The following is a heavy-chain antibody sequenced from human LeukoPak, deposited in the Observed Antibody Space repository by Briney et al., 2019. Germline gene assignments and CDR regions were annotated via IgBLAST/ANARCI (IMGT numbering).Heavy chain of an antibody. D-gene: IGHD6-19*01. V-gene: IGHV4-59*13. Sequence: PSETLSLTGAVSGGSISSYYWSWIRQPPGKGLEWIGYIYYSGSTNYNPSLKSRVTISVDTSKSQFSLKLSSVTAADTAVYYCARGTGQWLVFDYWGQGTLVTVSS. CDR3: ARGTGQWLVFDY. CDR1: GGSISSYY. CDR2: IYYSGST. J-gene: IGHJ4*02.